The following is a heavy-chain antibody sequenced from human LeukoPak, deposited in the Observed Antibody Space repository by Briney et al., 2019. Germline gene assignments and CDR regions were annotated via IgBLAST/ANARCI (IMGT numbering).Heavy chain of an antibody. V-gene: IGHV3-30*18. CDR2: ISYDGSNK. CDR3: AKDKQLVFDY. Sequence: GRSLRLSCAASGFTFSSYGMHWVRQAPGKGLEWVAVISYDGSNKYYADSVKGRFTISRDNSKNTLYLQMNSLRAEDTAVYYCAKDKQLVFDYWGQGTLVTVYS. CDR1: GFTFSSYG. D-gene: IGHD6-13*01. J-gene: IGHJ4*02.